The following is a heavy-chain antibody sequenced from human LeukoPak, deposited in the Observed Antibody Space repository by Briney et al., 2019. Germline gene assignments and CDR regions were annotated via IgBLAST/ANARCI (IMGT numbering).Heavy chain of an antibody. D-gene: IGHD7-27*01. J-gene: IGHJ4*02. CDR1: GFTFSSYE. CDR2: IYTGGST. V-gene: IGHV3-66*01. Sequence: PGGSLRLPCAASGFTFSSYEMNWVRQAPGKGLEWVSVIYTGGSTSYADSVKGRFTISRDSSKNTLFLQMNSLRVEDTAVYYCTRASTLRTGDAHWGQGTLVTVS. CDR3: TRASTLRTGDAH.